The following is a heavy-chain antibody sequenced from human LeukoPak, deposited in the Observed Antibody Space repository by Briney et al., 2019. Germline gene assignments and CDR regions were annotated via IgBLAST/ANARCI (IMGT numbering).Heavy chain of an antibody. J-gene: IGHJ4*02. Sequence: GESLKISCKGSGYIFTTYWISWVRQMPGKGLEWMGRIDPSDSYTNNSPSFEGHVTISADKSISTAYLQWSSLKDSDNAMYYCARHGSGWSIDFWGQGTLVTVSS. CDR2: IDPSDSYT. CDR1: GYIFTTYW. D-gene: IGHD6-19*01. V-gene: IGHV5-10-1*01. CDR3: ARHGSGWSIDF.